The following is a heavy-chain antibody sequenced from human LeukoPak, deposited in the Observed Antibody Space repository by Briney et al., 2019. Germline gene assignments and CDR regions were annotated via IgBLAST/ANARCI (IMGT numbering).Heavy chain of an antibody. CDR2: ISYDGSNK. D-gene: IGHD4-17*01. Sequence: GRSLRLSCAASGFTFSSYAMHWVRQAPGKGLEWVAVISYDGSNKYYADSVKGRFTISRDNSKNTLYLQMNSLRAEDTAVYYCARASFGRGDYGDPEEYWGQGTLVTVSS. CDR1: GFTFSSYA. V-gene: IGHV3-30*01. J-gene: IGHJ4*02. CDR3: ARASFGRGDYGDPEEY.